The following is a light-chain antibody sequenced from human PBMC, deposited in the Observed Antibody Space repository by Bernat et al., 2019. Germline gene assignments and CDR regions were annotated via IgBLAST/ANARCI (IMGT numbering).Light chain of an antibody. J-gene: IGLJ3*02. V-gene: IGLV1-51*01. CDR3: GTWDSSLGIGV. CDR2: DTD. CDR1: NSNIGQNY. Sequence: QSVLTQPPSVSAAPGQKVTISCSGDNSNIGQNYVSWYQQLPGTAPRLLIYDTDRRPSGIPDRFSGSKSGTSATLGITGLQTGDEADYYCGTWDSSLGIGVFGGGTKLTVL.